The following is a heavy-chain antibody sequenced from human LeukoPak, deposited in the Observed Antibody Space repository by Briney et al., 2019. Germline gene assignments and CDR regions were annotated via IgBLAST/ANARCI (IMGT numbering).Heavy chain of an antibody. CDR3: AKDRSVGGDWFDP. CDR1: GFTFSSYG. D-gene: IGHD1-26*01. Sequence: QPGRSLRLSCAASGFTFSSYGMHWVRQAPGKGLEWVAVIWYDGSNKYYADSVKGRFTISRDNSKNTLYLQVNSLRAEDTAVYYCAKDRSVGGDWFDPWGQGTLVTVSS. J-gene: IGHJ5*02. CDR2: IWYDGSNK. V-gene: IGHV3-33*06.